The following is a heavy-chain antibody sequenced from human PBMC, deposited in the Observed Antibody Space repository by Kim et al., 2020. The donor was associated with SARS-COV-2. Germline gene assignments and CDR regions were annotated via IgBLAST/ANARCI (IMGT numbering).Heavy chain of an antibody. Sequence: ASSVTGRFTISRDNCKNTLYLQMNSLSAEDTAVYYCEKDWWYDGRYLDYWGQGTLVTVSS. J-gene: IGHJ4*02. V-gene: IGHV3-30*02. D-gene: IGHD2-15*01. CDR3: EKDWWYDGRYLDY.